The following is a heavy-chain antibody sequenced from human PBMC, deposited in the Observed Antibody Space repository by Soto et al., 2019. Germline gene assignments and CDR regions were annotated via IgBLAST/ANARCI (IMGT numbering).Heavy chain of an antibody. J-gene: IGHJ3*01. CDR1: GGSISSSRYY. V-gene: IGHV4-39*01. D-gene: IGHD6-19*01. CDR2: IYYSGST. CDR3: ASHRPSGLLS. Sequence: QLQLQESGPGLVKPSETLSLTWTVSGGSISSSRYYWGWIRQPPGKGLEWIGSIYYSGSTYYNPSLKSRVTISVETSKNQFSLKLSSVTAADTAVYYCASHRPSGLLSWGQGTMVTVSS.